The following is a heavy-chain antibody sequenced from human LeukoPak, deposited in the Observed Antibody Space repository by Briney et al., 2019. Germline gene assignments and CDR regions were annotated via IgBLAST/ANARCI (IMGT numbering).Heavy chain of an antibody. D-gene: IGHD3-10*01. J-gene: IGHJ3*02. Sequence: PGGSLRLSCAASGFTFSSYSMNWVRQGPGKGLEWVSSISSSSSYIYYADSVKGRFTISRDNAKNSLYLQMNSLRAEDTAVYYCARAARRDGFGGFDIWGQGTMVTVSS. CDR2: ISSSSSYI. CDR3: ARAARRDGFGGFDI. CDR1: GFTFSSYS. V-gene: IGHV3-21*01.